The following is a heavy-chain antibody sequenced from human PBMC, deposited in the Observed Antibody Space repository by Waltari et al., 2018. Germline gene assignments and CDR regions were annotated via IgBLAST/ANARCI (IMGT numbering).Heavy chain of an antibody. CDR3: SYSGSYKHFQD. Sequence: EVQLVESGGGLVQPGGSLRLSCAASGFTFSDHYMDWVRQAPGKGRGWVGRVRDKANRYTTEYAASVKGRFTISRDDLKNSLFLQMNSLKTEDTAVYYCSYSGSYKHFQDWGQGTLVTVSS. CDR1: GFTFSDHY. D-gene: IGHD1-26*01. V-gene: IGHV3-72*01. J-gene: IGHJ1*01. CDR2: VRDKANRYTT.